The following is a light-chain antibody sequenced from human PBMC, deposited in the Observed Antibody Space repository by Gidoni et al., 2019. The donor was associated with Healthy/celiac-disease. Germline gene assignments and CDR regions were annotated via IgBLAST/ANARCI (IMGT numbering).Light chain of an antibody. J-gene: IGKJ1*01. CDR1: QSVSRN. V-gene: IGKV3-15*01. CDR3: QQYNNWPTWT. Sequence: EIVITQSSATLSVSPGERATLSCRASQSVSRNLAWYQQKPGQAPRLLIYGASTRATGIPARFSGSGSGTEVTLTISSLQSEDVAVYYCQQYNNWPTWTFGQGTKVEIK. CDR2: GAS.